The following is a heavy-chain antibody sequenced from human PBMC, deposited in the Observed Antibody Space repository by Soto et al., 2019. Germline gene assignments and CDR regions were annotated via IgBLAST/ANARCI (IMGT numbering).Heavy chain of an antibody. CDR3: ARLREGSPADF. CDR2: IYYRGNR. V-gene: IGHV4-39*01. CDR1: GDSISNINYH. D-gene: IGHD1-26*01. Sequence: TETLSLTCSVSGDSISNINYHWGWIRQPPGKGLEWIGSIYYRGNRYYSPSLRSRITISVDMSKNQFSLDLTSVTAADTAVYFCARLREGSPADFWGQGTLVTVSS. J-gene: IGHJ4*02.